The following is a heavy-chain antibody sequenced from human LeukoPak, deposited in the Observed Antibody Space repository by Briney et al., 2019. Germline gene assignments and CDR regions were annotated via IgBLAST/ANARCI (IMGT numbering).Heavy chain of an antibody. D-gene: IGHD2-2*01. Sequence: PGGSLRLSCAASGFTFSSYGMHWVRQAPGKGLEWVAVIWYDGSNKYYADSVKGRFTISRDNSKNTLYLQMNSLRAEDTAVYYCARGPHLGYCSSTSCSGGYWGQGTLVTVSS. CDR1: GFTFSSYG. CDR3: ARGPHLGYCSSTSCSGGY. J-gene: IGHJ4*02. CDR2: IWYDGSNK. V-gene: IGHV3-33*01.